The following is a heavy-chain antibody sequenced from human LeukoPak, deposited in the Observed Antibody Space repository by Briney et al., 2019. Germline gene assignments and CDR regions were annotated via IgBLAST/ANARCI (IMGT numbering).Heavy chain of an antibody. CDR3: ARMGIAAAGSQGEIDY. CDR1: GGSISSYY. D-gene: IGHD6-13*01. J-gene: IGHJ4*02. V-gene: IGHV4-59*01. CDR2: IYYSGST. Sequence: SETLSLTCTVSGGSISSYYWSWIRQPPGKGLEWIGYIYYSGSTNYNPSLKSRVTISVDTSKNQFSLKLGSVTAADMAVYYCARMGIAAAGSQGEIDYWGQGTLVTVSS.